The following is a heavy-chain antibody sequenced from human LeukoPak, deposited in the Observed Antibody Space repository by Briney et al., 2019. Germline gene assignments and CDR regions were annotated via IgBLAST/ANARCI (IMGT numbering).Heavy chain of an antibody. CDR3: TADLRL. CDR1: GFTFNTVW. CDR2: IKSKTDGGTT. Sequence: GGSLRLSCAVSGFTFNTVWMSWVRQAPGKELEYIGRIKSKTDGGTTYYAAPVKGRFTISRDDSKNTLYLQMNGLKIEDTALYYCTADLRLWGQGTLVTVSS. J-gene: IGHJ1*01. V-gene: IGHV3-15*01. D-gene: IGHD3-16*01.